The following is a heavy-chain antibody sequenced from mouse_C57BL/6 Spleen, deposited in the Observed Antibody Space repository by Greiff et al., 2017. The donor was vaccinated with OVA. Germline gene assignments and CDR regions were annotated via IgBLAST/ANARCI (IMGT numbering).Heavy chain of an antibody. V-gene: IGHV5-17*01. Sequence: EVKVVESGGGLVKPGGSLKLSCAASGFTFSDYGMHWVRQAPEKGLEWVAYISSGSSTIYYADTVKGRFTISRDNAKNTLFLQMTSLRSEDTAMYYCARAVPDYYGSSFDYWGQGTTLTVSS. CDR1: GFTFSDYG. J-gene: IGHJ2*01. CDR3: ARAVPDYYGSSFDY. CDR2: ISSGSSTI. D-gene: IGHD1-1*01.